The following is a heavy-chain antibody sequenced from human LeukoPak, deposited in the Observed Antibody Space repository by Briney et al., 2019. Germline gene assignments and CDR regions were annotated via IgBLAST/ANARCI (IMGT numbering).Heavy chain of an antibody. Sequence: PSETLSLTCAVYVGSFSDHFWTWIRQPQGEVMGWNGDIHHSGSTTYNPSLKSRVTISVNTSKNQFSLNLRSVIAADRAVYYCARRPHSSSSGYYYSMDVWGEGTTVTVSS. CDR3: ARRPHSSSSGYYYSMDV. V-gene: IGHV4-34*01. CDR1: VGSFSDHF. J-gene: IGHJ6*03. CDR2: IHHSGST. D-gene: IGHD6-6*01.